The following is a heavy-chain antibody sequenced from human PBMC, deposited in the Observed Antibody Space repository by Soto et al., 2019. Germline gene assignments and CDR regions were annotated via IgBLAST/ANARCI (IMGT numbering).Heavy chain of an antibody. Sequence: EVQLLESGGGLVQPGGSLRLSCAASGFTFSSYAMSWVRQAPGKGLGWVSAISGSGGSTYYPDSVKGRFTISRDNSKNTLYRQMTSLRAEDTAVYYCAKDAFGELFFDYWGQGTLVTVSS. V-gene: IGHV3-23*01. J-gene: IGHJ4*02. CDR3: AKDAFGELFFDY. CDR1: GFTFSSYA. CDR2: ISGSGGST. D-gene: IGHD3-10*01.